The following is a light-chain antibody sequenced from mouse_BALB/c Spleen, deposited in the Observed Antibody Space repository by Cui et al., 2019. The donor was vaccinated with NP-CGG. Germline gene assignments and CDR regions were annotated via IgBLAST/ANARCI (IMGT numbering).Light chain of an antibody. Sequence: QAVVTQESALTTSPGETVTLTRRSSTGAVTTSNYANWVQEKPDHLFTGLIGGTNNRVPGVPARFSGSLIGDKAALTITGAQTEDEAKYFCALWYSNHWVFGGGTKLTVL. V-gene: IGLV1*01. CDR1: TGAVTTSNY. CDR3: ALWYSNHWV. CDR2: GTN. J-gene: IGLJ1*01.